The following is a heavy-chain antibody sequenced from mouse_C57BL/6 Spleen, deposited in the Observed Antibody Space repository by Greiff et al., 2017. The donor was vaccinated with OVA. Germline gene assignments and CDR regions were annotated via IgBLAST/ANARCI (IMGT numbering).Heavy chain of an antibody. D-gene: IGHD4-1*02. J-gene: IGHJ4*01. CDR1: GFTFSDYY. V-gene: IGHV5-16*01. Sequence: DVQLVESEGGLVQPGSSMKLSCTASGFTFSDYYMAWVRQVPEKGLEWVANINYDGSSTYYLDSLKSRFIISRDNAKNILYLQMSSLKSEDTATYYCAREQLLYAMDYWGQGTSVTVSS. CDR2: INYDGSST. CDR3: AREQLLYAMDY.